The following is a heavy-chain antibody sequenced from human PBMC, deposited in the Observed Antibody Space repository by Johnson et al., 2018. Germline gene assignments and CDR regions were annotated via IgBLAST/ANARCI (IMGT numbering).Heavy chain of an antibody. CDR2: ISWNGGTI. CDR1: GFTFSSYA. D-gene: IGHD1-1*01. Sequence: VQLVQSGGGVVQPGRSLRLSCAASGFTFSSYAMQWVRQVPGKGLEWVSGISWNGGTIAYADSVKGQFTISRDKARNSLFLQMNSLRAEDTAGYYCARTLDDAFAFWGQGTMVTVSS. CDR3: ARTLDDAFAF. V-gene: IGHV3-9*01. J-gene: IGHJ3*01.